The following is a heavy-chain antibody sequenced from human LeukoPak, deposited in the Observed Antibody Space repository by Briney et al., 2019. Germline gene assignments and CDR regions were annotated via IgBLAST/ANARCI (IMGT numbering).Heavy chain of an antibody. CDR3: AKDPAYAYNWNPNWFDP. CDR2: INTNTGNP. Sequence: ASVKVSCKASGYTFTSYAMNWVRQAPGQGLEWMGWINTNTGNPTYAQGFTGRFVFSLDTSVSTAYLQMNSLRAEDTAVYYCAKDPAYAYNWNPNWFDPWGQGTLVTVSS. J-gene: IGHJ5*02. CDR1: GYTFTSYA. D-gene: IGHD1-20*01. V-gene: IGHV7-4-1*02.